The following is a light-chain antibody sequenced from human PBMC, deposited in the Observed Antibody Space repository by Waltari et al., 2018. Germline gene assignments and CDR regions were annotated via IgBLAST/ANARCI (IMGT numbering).Light chain of an antibody. Sequence: QSALTQPASVSGSPGQSITIPCTGTRSDVVASDYVSCYQQHPGKAPKVVIYDVTKRPSGVSNRFSGSKSGSTASLTISGLQAEDEADYYCSSRTSSITWVFGGGTKLTVL. CDR3: SSRTSSITWV. J-gene: IGLJ3*02. V-gene: IGLV2-14*03. CDR1: RSDVVASDY. CDR2: DVT.